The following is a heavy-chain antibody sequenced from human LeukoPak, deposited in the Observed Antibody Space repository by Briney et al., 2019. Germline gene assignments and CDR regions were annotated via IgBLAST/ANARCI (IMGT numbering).Heavy chain of an antibody. Sequence: GGSLRLSCAASGFTLNNYAMSWVRQAPGKGLEWVSATSSSDAGTYHADSVRGRFTISRDNSKNTLYLQMNSLRAEDTAVYYCARERIGYCSRTSCYLERYYYYMDVWGKGTTVTVSS. CDR3: ARERIGYCSRTSCYLERYYYYMDV. J-gene: IGHJ6*03. V-gene: IGHV3-23*01. CDR1: GFTLNNYA. D-gene: IGHD2-2*01. CDR2: TSSSDAGT.